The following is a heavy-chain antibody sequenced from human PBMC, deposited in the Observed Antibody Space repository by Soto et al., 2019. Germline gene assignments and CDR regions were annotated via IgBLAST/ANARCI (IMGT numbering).Heavy chain of an antibody. CDR2: IIPIFGTA. J-gene: IGHJ5*02. D-gene: IGHD3-10*01. V-gene: IGHV1-69*13. CDR1: GGTFSSYA. CDR3: ARERSTTNYYGSGEFDP. Sequence: ASVKVSCKASGGTFSSYAISWVRQAPGKGLEWMGGIIPIFGTANYAQKFQGRVTITADESTSTAYMELSSLRSEDTAVYYCARERSTTNYYGSGEFDPWGQGTLVTVSS.